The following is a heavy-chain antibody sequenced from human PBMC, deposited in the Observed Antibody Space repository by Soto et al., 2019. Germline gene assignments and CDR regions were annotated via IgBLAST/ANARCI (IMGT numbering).Heavy chain of an antibody. D-gene: IGHD1-26*01. CDR3: AKGLVGYVFGVQDYYSGMAV. Sequence: QVQLVESGGGVVQPGRSLRLSCGASGFKFSTYGMHWVRQAPGKGLEWVAVISYDGNNKDYADSVKGRFTISRDNSKNPSYLQMTSLTAEDTAVYYCAKGLVGYVFGVQDYYSGMAVWGQGTRVAVSS. J-gene: IGHJ6*02. CDR1: GFKFSTYG. CDR2: ISYDGNNK. V-gene: IGHV3-30*18.